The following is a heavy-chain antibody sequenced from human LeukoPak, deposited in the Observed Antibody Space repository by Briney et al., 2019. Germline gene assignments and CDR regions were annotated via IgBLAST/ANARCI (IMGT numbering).Heavy chain of an antibody. CDR1: GYSISSGYY. CDR3: AARGGWFDP. D-gene: IGHD4-23*01. J-gene: IGHJ5*02. Sequence: PSETLSLTCTVSGYSISSGYYWGWIRQPPGKGLEWIGSIYHSGSTYYNPSLKSRVTISVDTSKNQFSLKLSSVTAADTAVYYCAARGGWFDPWGQGTLVTVSS. CDR2: IYHSGST. V-gene: IGHV4-38-2*02.